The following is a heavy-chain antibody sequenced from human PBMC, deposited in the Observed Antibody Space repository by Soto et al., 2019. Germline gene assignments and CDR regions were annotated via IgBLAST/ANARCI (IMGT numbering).Heavy chain of an antibody. J-gene: IGHJ4*02. D-gene: IGHD5-18*01. CDR1: GGSISRGGYY. Sequence: SETLSLTCSVSGGSISRGGYYWSWIRQHPGKGLECIGYSSYTGSTDYNPSLKSRVTISLDTSMNQFSLSLRSVTAADTAIYYCARVGYTYGLDSWVQGTLVTVSS. CDR3: ARVGYTYGLDS. CDR2: SSYTGST. V-gene: IGHV4-31*03.